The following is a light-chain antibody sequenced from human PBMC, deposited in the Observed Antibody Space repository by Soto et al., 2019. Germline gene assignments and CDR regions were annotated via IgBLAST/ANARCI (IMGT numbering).Light chain of an antibody. Sequence: ELVITQSPATLSMSPEERATFSCRANQSFSSFLAWYQQKPCQVPRLHIYGPYIRATGIPATFSGSGSWIEFTLTISNRQSEDFAFYYCQQYNNRCPVTFGGGTKVEIK. CDR3: QQYNNRCPVT. CDR1: QSFSSF. J-gene: IGKJ4*01. CDR2: GPY. V-gene: IGKV3-15*01.